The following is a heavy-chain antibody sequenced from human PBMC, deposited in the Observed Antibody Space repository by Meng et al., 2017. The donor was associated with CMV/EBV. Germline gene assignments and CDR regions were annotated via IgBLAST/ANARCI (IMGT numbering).Heavy chain of an antibody. V-gene: IGHV2-5*01. D-gene: IGHD6-6*01. CDR3: AHTYSSSSLFDY. CDR1: GLSLSTSGVG. Sequence: SGPTLVKPTQTLTLTCTFSGLSLSTSGVGVGWIRQPPGKALEWLALIYWNDDKRYSPSLKSRLTITKDTSKNQVVLTMTNMDPVDTATYYCAHTYSSSSLFDYWGQGTLVTVSS. J-gene: IGHJ4*02. CDR2: IYWNDDK.